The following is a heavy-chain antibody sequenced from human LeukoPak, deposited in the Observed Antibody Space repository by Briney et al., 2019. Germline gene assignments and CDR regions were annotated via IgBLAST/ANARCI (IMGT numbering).Heavy chain of an antibody. Sequence: SETLSLTCTVSGYSISTGYYWDWIRQPPGKGLEWIGTFYHDGSTYYNPSLKSRVTISVDTSKNQFSLKLSSVTAADTAVYYCARDSLSVGIYSWFDPWGQGTLVTVSS. CDR3: ARDSLSVGIYSWFDP. CDR1: GYSISTGYY. CDR2: FYHDGST. J-gene: IGHJ5*02. D-gene: IGHD3-3*02. V-gene: IGHV4-38-2*02.